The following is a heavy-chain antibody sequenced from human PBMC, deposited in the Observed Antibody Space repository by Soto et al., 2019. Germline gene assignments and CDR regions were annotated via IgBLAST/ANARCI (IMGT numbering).Heavy chain of an antibody. Sequence: QITLKESGPTLVKPTQTLTLTCTVSGFSVSSSGEGVGWIRQPPGKALEWLALVYWDDDKLYSPSLKSRLTNTKATSNNHEATTLTNMEPVDTATDYWAPIDPKTVTAGGHGAFDSWGQGTLVTVSS. CDR3: APIDPKTVTAGGHGAFDS. J-gene: IGHJ4*02. CDR1: GFSVSSSGEG. D-gene: IGHD2-21*02. V-gene: IGHV2-5*02. CDR2: VYWDDDK.